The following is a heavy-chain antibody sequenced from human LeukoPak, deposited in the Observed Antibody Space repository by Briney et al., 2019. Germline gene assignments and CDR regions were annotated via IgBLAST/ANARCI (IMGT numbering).Heavy chain of an antibody. Sequence: SVKVSCKASGGTFSSYAISWVRQAPGQGLEWMGGIIPIFGTANYAQKFQGRVTITADESTSTAYMELSSLRSEDTAVYYCASSPVGATTHGFRGFGDYWGQGTLVTVSS. CDR1: GGTFSSYA. CDR2: IIPIFGTA. D-gene: IGHD1-26*01. V-gene: IGHV1-69*01. J-gene: IGHJ4*02. CDR3: ASSPVGATTHGFRGFGDY.